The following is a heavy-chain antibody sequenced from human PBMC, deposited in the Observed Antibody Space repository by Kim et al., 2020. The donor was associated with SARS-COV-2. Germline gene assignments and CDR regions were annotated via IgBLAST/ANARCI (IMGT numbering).Heavy chain of an antibody. D-gene: IGHD3-10*01. CDR1: GGTFSSYA. Sequence: SVKVSCKASGGTFSSYAISWVRQAPGQGLEWMGGIIPIFGTANYAQKFQGRVTITADESTSTAYMELSSLRSEDTAVYYCASEVHYYGSGSPAAGCDYWGQGTLVTVSS. CDR3: ASEVHYYGSGSPAAGCDY. J-gene: IGHJ4*02. CDR2: IIPIFGTA. V-gene: IGHV1-69*13.